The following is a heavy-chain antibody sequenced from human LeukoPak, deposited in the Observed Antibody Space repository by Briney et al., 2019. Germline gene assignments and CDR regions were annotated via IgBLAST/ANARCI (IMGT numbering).Heavy chain of an antibody. Sequence: GGSLRLSCAASGFIFSSYDMYWVRQAPGKGLEWVAVISNDGNNKQYADSVKGRFTISGDNSENTLYLQMNSLRADDTAVYHCAKDGLMRFFDYWGQGSLVTVSS. CDR2: ISNDGNNK. CDR1: GFIFSSYD. V-gene: IGHV3-30*18. J-gene: IGHJ4*02. CDR3: AKDGLMRFFDY. D-gene: IGHD2-8*01.